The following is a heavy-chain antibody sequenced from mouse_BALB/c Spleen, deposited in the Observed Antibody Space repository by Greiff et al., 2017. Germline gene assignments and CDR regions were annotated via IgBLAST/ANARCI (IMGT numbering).Heavy chain of an antibody. V-gene: IGHV1-80*01. CDR1: GYAFSSYW. D-gene: IGHD1-1*01. J-gene: IGHJ4*01. CDR2: IYPGDGDT. CDR3: ASDNYYGSSYYAMDY. Sequence: VQLQQSGAELVRPGSSVKISCKASGYAFSSYWMNWVKQRPGQGLEWIGQIYPGDGDTNYNGKFKGKATLTADKSSSTAYMQLSSLTSEDSAVYFCASDNYYGSSYYAMDYWGQGTSVTVSS.